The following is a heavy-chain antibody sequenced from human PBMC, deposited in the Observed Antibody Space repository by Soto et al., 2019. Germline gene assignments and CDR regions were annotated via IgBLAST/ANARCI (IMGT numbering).Heavy chain of an antibody. CDR3: ARARGTIFGVVIVYNWFDP. J-gene: IGHJ5*02. D-gene: IGHD3-3*01. CDR2: IYYSGST. V-gene: IGHV4-31*03. Sequence: QVQLQESGPGLVKPSQTLSLTCTVSGGSISSGGYYWSWIRQHPGKGLEWIGYIYYSGSTYYNPSVKSRVTISVDTSKTQFSLKLSSVTAADTAVYYCARARGTIFGVVIVYNWFDPWGQGTLVTVSS. CDR1: GGSISSGGYY.